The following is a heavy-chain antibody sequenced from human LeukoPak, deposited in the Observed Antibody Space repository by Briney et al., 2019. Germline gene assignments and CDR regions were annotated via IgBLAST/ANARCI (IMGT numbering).Heavy chain of an antibody. CDR2: IWYDGKNK. CDR3: ARGAGNTVRGVTFHYGMDV. Sequence: GGSLRLSCAASGFTFNSYGMHWVRQAPGKGLEWVAVIWYDGKNKYYADSVKGRFTISRDNSKNMLHLQMNSLRAEDTAVYYCARGAGNTVRGVTFHYGMDVWGQGTTVTVSS. V-gene: IGHV3-33*01. J-gene: IGHJ6*02. D-gene: IGHD3-10*01. CDR1: GFTFNSYG.